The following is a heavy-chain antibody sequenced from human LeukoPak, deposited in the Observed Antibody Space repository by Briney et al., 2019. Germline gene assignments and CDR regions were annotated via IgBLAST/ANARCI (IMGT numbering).Heavy chain of an antibody. CDR1: GGSISSGGYY. V-gene: IGHV4-31*03. J-gene: IGHJ4*02. CDR2: IYYSGST. CDR3: AREKEGYDSSGLRYFDY. Sequence: PSETLSLTCTVSGGSISSGGYYWSWIRQHPGKGLEWIGYIYYSGSTYYNPSLKSRVTISVGTSKNQFSLKLSSVTAADTAVYYCAREKEGYDSSGLRYFDYWGQGTLVTVSS. D-gene: IGHD3-22*01.